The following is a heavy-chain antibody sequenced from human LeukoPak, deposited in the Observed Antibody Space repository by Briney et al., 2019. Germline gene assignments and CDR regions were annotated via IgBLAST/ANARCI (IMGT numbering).Heavy chain of an antibody. V-gene: IGHV4-34*01. CDR1: GGSFTGYY. J-gene: IGHJ5*02. CDR2: INHSGST. D-gene: IGHD3-10*01. Sequence: SETLSLTCAVYGGSFTGYYWSWIRQPPGKGLEWIGEINHSGSTNYNPSLKSRVTISVDTSKNQFSLKLSSVTAADTAVYYCASRRFGDAWGQGTLVTVSS. CDR3: ASRRFGDA.